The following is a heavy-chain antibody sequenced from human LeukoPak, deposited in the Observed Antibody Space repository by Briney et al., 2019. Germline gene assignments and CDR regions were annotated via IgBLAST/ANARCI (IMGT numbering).Heavy chain of an antibody. J-gene: IGHJ4*02. CDR1: GFTLSSYW. D-gene: IGHD4-23*01. Sequence: GGSLRLSCAASGFTLSSYWMSWVRQAPGKGLEWVARIKQDGSEKHYVDSVRGRFTISRDNAKNSVYLQMNTLRAEDTAVYYCARYIETPRRDLDYWGQGTLVTVSS. V-gene: IGHV3-7*01. CDR3: ARYIETPRRDLDY. CDR2: IKQDGSEK.